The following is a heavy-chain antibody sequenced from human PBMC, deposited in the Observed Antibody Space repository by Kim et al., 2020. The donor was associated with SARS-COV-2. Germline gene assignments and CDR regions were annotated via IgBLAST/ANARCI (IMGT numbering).Heavy chain of an antibody. J-gene: IGHJ4*02. CDR3: ARGVRGASFDY. V-gene: IGHV3-33*01. CDR2: K. Sequence: KYYADTVKGRFTISRHNSKTTLYLRMSSLRAEDTAVYYCARGVRGASFDYCGQGTLVTVSS. D-gene: IGHD3-10*01.